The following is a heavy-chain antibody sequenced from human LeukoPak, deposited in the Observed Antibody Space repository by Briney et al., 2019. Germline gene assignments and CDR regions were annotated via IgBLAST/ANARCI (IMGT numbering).Heavy chain of an antibody. Sequence: GASVNVSCKASGGTFSSYAISWVRQAPGQGLEWMGGIIPIFGTANYAQKFQGRVTITADESTSTAYMELSSLRSEDTAVYYCARARRPYYDSSGYYSGWFDPWGQGTLVTVSS. V-gene: IGHV1-69*13. CDR1: GGTFSSYA. CDR2: IIPIFGTA. D-gene: IGHD3-22*01. CDR3: ARARRPYYDSSGYYSGWFDP. J-gene: IGHJ5*02.